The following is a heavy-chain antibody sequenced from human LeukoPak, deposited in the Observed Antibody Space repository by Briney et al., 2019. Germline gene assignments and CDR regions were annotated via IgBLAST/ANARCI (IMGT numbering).Heavy chain of an antibody. V-gene: IGHV1-2*02. CDR2: INPDSVGT. J-gene: IGHJ4*02. Sequence: GASVKVSCKASGYTFTGYYMHWVRQAPGQGLEWMGWINPDSVGTNYADKFQGRVTMTSDTSISTAYMELSSLKSDDTAVYYCARRAVAGPRALFDYWAQGTLVTVSS. D-gene: IGHD6-19*01. CDR3: ARRAVAGPRALFDY. CDR1: GYTFTGYY.